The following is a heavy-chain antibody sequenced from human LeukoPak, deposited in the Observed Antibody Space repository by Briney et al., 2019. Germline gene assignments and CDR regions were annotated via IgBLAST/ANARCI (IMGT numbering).Heavy chain of an antibody. V-gene: IGHV3-43*02. CDR1: GFTFDDYA. J-gene: IGHJ5*02. CDR2: ITEDGGIT. Sequence: GGSLRLSCVVSGFTFDDYAMHWVRQVPGKGLEWVSFITEDGGITHYADSVRGRFTITRDNSKNSLYLQMSSLRSADTAFYYCARAALPTIHNWFDPWGQGTLVTVSS. D-gene: IGHD1-26*01. CDR3: ARAALPTIHNWFDP.